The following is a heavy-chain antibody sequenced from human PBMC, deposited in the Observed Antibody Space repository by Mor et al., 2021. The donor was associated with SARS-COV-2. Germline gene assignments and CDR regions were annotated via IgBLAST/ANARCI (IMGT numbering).Heavy chain of an antibody. Sequence: YGESVKGRFTISRDNSKNTLDLEMNSLKVEDTAMYYCAREGECTTASGAFDIWGQGTTVTVSS. D-gene: IGHD2-2*01. J-gene: IGHJ3*02. CDR3: AREGECTTASGAFDI. V-gene: IGHV3-30*03.